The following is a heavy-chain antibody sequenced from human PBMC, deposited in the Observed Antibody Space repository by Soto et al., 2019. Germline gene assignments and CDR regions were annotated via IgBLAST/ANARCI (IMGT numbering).Heavy chain of an antibody. V-gene: IGHV4-59*12. CDR3: ARESRCVNGACGNVFDI. Sequence: QVQLQESGPGLVTPSETLSLTCTVSGGSISTYYWSWIRQSPEKGLERLGNIYYSGSTNYSPSLNNRPTITLDTSKNQFSLKLRSVTAADTAVYYCARESRCVNGACGNVFDIWGRGTKVTVSS. J-gene: IGHJ3*02. D-gene: IGHD2-8*01. CDR2: IYYSGST. CDR1: GGSISTYY.